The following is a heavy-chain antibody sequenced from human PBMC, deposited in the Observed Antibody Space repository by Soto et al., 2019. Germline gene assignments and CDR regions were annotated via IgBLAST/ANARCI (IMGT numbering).Heavy chain of an antibody. CDR3: ARHRVGASHFDY. V-gene: IGHV4-39*01. CDR1: GGSISSSSYY. CDR2: IYYSGST. Sequence: SETLSLTCTVSGGSISSSSYYWGWIREPPGKGLEWIGSIYYSGSTYYNPSLKSRVTISVDTSKNQFSLKLSSVTAAGTAVYYCARHRVGASHFDYWGQGTLVTVSS. D-gene: IGHD1-26*01. J-gene: IGHJ4*02.